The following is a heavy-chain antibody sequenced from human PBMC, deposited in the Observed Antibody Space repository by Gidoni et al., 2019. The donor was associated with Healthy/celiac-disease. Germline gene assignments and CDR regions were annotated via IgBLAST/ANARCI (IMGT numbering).Heavy chain of an antibody. J-gene: IGHJ4*02. D-gene: IGHD3-10*01. CDR2: INHSGST. V-gene: IGHV4-34*01. CDR3: ARVAMVRGVIEDYFDY. CDR1: GGSFTGYY. Sequence: QVQLQQWGAGLLKPSETLSLTCAVYGGSFTGYYWSWIRQPPGKGLEWIGEINHSGSTNYNPSLKSRVTISVDTSKNQFSLKLSSVTAADTAVYYCARVAMVRGVIEDYFDYWGQGTLVTVSS.